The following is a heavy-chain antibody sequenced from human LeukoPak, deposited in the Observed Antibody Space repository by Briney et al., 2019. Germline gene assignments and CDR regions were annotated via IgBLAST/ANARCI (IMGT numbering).Heavy chain of an antibody. CDR2: IWYDGTRK. CDR1: GFTFSNYG. CDR3: ARDKGGVSLPGTFDI. J-gene: IGHJ3*02. Sequence: PGGSLRLSCAASGFTFSNYGIHWVRQAPGKGLEWVAIIWYDGTRKYYADSVKGRFTISRDNSKNTLYLQMNSLRAEDTAVYYCARDKGGVSLPGTFDIWGQGTMVTVSS. V-gene: IGHV3-33*01. D-gene: IGHD3-10*01.